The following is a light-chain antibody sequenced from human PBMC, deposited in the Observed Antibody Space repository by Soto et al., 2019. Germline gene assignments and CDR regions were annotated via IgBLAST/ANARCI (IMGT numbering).Light chain of an antibody. CDR2: GAS. J-gene: IGKJ4*01. Sequence: DVQMTQSPSSLSASVGDRVTITCRASQSVSIYLNWYQQKPGRVPKRLIYGASTLQSWAPSRFSGSASGAAFTLTISSLQPEDFATYYCLQYNSYPFTFGGGTKVEIK. CDR1: QSVSIY. CDR3: LQYNSYPFT. V-gene: IGKV1-17*01.